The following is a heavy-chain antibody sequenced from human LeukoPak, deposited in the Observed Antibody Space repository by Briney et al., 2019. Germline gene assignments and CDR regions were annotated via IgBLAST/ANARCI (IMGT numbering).Heavy chain of an antibody. Sequence: PSETLSLTCAVYGGSFSGYYWSWIRQPPGKGLEWIGEINHSGSTNYNPSLKSRVTISVDTSKNQFSLKLSSVTAADTAVYYCARRRYYYGSGANWFDPWGQGTLVTVSS. D-gene: IGHD3-10*01. J-gene: IGHJ5*02. CDR2: INHSGST. V-gene: IGHV4-34*01. CDR3: ARRRYYYGSGANWFDP. CDR1: GGSFSGYY.